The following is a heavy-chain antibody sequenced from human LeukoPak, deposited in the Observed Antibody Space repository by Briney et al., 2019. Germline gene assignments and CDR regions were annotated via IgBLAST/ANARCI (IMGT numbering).Heavy chain of an antibody. Sequence: GASLRLSCAASGFTFSSYAMSWVRQAPGKGLEWVSAISGSGGSTYYADSVKGRFIISRDNSKNTLYLQMNSLRAEDTAVYYCAKTLRYFDWLSDFDYWGQGTLVTVSS. CDR2: ISGSGGST. CDR3: AKTLRYFDWLSDFDY. D-gene: IGHD3-9*01. CDR1: GFTFSSYA. J-gene: IGHJ4*02. V-gene: IGHV3-23*01.